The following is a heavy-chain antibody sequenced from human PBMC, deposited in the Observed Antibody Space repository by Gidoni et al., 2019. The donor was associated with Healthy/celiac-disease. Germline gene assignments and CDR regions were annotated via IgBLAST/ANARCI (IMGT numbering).Heavy chain of an antibody. Sequence: QVQLVQSGAEVKKPGSSVKVPCKASGGPFSSYAISWVRQAPGQGLEWMGGIIPIFGTAHYAQKFQGRVTITADESTSTAYMELSSLRSEDTAVYYCARDLPPFAAAGTGLTRSRGWFDPWGQGTLVTVSS. CDR2: IIPIFGTA. V-gene: IGHV1-69*01. D-gene: IGHD6-13*01. J-gene: IGHJ5*02. CDR1: GGPFSSYA. CDR3: ARDLPPFAAAGTGLTRSRGWFDP.